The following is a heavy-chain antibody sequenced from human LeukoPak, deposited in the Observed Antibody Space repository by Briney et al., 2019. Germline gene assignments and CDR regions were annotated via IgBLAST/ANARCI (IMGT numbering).Heavy chain of an antibody. Sequence: GGSLRLSCAASGFTFSSFSMNWVRQAPGEGLEWVSSISSSNYYIYYADSVKGRFTISRDNAKNSLYLQMNSLRAEDTAVYYCAREWEQVGDAFDIWGQGTMVTVSS. D-gene: IGHD1-26*01. CDR1: GFTFSSFS. V-gene: IGHV3-21*01. CDR3: AREWEQVGDAFDI. J-gene: IGHJ3*02. CDR2: ISSSNYYI.